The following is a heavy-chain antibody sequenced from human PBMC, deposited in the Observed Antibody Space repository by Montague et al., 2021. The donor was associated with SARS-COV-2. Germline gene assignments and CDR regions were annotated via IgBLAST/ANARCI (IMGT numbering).Heavy chain of an antibody. D-gene: IGHD3-10*01. CDR3: VRDRPRSYYIDSGTYAWGGSGMDV. Sequence: SETLSLTCTVSGGSISNYYWSWIRQPAGKGLEWIGGIYDSGNTNYNPSLKSRVTISVDTSKNQFSLKLSSVTAADTAVYYCVRDRPRSYYIDSGTYAWGGSGMDVWGQGTTVTVSS. CDR1: GGSISNYY. J-gene: IGHJ6*02. V-gene: IGHV4-4*07. CDR2: IYDSGNT.